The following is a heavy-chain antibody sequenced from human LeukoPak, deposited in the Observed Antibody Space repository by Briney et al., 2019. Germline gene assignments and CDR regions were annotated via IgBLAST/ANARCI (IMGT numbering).Heavy chain of an antibody. J-gene: IGHJ6*02. D-gene: IGHD1-14*01. V-gene: IGHV3-66*01. CDR3: ARGYYSDGIDV. CDR1: GFTVSSNY. Sequence: TGGSLRLFCAASGFTVSSNYMSWVRQAPGKGLEWVSVIYSGGSTYYADSVKGRFTISRDNSKNTLYLQMNSLRAEDTAVYYCARGYYSDGIDVWGQGTTVTVSS. CDR2: IYSGGST.